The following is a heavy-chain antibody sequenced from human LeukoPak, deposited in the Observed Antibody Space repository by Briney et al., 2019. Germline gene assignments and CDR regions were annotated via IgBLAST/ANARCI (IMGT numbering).Heavy chain of an antibody. CDR1: GYTFTRYY. D-gene: IGHD3-22*01. J-gene: IGHJ4*02. CDR3: ARVLPDYDSSGYYYDY. CDR2: INPNSGGT. Sequence: ASVKVSCKASGYTFTRYYMHWVRQAPGQGLEGMGWINPNSGGTNYAQKFQGRVTMTRDTSISTAYMELSRLKSDDTAVYYCARVLPDYDSSGYYYDYWGQGTLVTVSS. V-gene: IGHV1-2*02.